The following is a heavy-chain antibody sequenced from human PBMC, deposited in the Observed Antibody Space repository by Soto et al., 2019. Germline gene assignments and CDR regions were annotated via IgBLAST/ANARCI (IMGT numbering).Heavy chain of an antibody. D-gene: IGHD1-7*01. V-gene: IGHV4-31*03. CDR2: IYYSGST. J-gene: IGHJ5*02. Sequence: SETLSLTCTVSGASVSSGDYYWSWIRQHPGKGLEWVGYIYYSGSTYYNPSLKSRVTIPADTSKNQFSLQLRSVTAADTAVYYCARESGELPPRWFDPWGQGTLVTVSS. CDR3: ARESGELPPRWFDP. CDR1: GASVSSGDYY.